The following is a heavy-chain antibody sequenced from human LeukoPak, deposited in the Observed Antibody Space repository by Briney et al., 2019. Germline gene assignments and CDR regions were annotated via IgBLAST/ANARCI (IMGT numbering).Heavy chain of an antibody. CDR2: MSNSGST. Sequence: PSQTLSLTCTVSGGSISSGGYYWAWIRQPPGKGLEWIGTMSNSGSTYYNPSLKSRVTISGDTSKNQFSLKLSSVTAADTAVFYCARRSQTAAGRGIDYWGQGTLVTVSS. V-gene: IGHV4-39*01. CDR1: GGSISSGGYY. CDR3: ARRSQTAAGRGIDY. J-gene: IGHJ4*02. D-gene: IGHD6-13*01.